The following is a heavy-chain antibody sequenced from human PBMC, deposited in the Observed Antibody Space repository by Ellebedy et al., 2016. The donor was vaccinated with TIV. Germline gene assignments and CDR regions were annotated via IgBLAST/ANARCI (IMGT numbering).Heavy chain of an antibody. J-gene: IGHJ4*02. V-gene: IGHV3-23*01. CDR3: ARDGYNWIPFDY. CDR1: GFTLNSYA. D-gene: IGHD1-20*01. Sequence: GGSLRLXCAASGFTLNSYAMHWVRQSPGKGLEWVSFISGTGGTTYYADSVKGRFTISRDNSKNTLFLQMDSLRAEDTALYFCARDGYNWIPFDYWGQGTFVSVSS. CDR2: ISGTGGTT.